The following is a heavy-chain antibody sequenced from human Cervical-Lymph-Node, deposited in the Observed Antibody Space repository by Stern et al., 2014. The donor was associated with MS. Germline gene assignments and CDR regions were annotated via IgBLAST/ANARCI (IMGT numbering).Heavy chain of an antibody. CDR2: INPKTGGT. CDR3: AREGRFFDWLSH. V-gene: IGHV1-2*06. Sequence: VQLVQSGAEAMKPGASVRGPSQPSGHTCTASFIHWVRQAPGQGLEWVGRINPKTGGTNYPQKLQGRITMTRNTSISTAYMELRRLRSDDTAVYYCAREGRFFDWLSHWGQGAQVTVSS. CDR1: GHTCTASF. J-gene: IGHJ4*02. D-gene: IGHD3-9*01.